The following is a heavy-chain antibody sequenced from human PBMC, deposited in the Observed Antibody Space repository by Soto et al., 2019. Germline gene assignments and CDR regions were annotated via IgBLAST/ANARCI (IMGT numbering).Heavy chain of an antibody. CDR1: GFKFTIYG. CDR3: AKDRSSSLDGMDV. J-gene: IGHJ6*02. D-gene: IGHD6-13*01. V-gene: IGHV3-33*06. CDR2: VWYDGSNK. Sequence: QVQLVESGGGVVHPGRSLRLSCAASGFKFTIYGMHWVRQAPGKGLEWVAVVWYDGSNKYYADSVKGRFTISRDNSKNTLYLQVNSLRAEDTAVYYCAKDRSSSLDGMDVWGQGTTVTVSS.